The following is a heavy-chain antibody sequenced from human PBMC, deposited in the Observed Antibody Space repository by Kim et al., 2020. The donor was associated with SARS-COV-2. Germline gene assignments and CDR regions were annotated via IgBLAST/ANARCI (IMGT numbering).Heavy chain of an antibody. Sequence: SETLSLTCAVSGVSITSNSYYWGWIRQPPGKGLEWIGSVYYSGNTYYNPSLKSRVTISVDTSKNQVSLKLSSLTAADTAVYYCASMPSRSNLYGLDVWGQGTTVTVSS. CDR3: ASMPSRSNLYGLDV. D-gene: IGHD2-2*01. J-gene: IGHJ6*02. V-gene: IGHV4-39*07. CDR2: VYYSGNT. CDR1: GVSITSNSYY.